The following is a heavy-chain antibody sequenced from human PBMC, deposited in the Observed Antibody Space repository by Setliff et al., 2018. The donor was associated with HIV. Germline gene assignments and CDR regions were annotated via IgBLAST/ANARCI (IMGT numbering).Heavy chain of an antibody. CDR1: GYTFTSYG. D-gene: IGHD3-10*01. CDR3: ARDFYDMGRWFGELRPFDY. Sequence: ASVKVSCKASGYTFTSYGISWVRQAPGQGLEWMGWISVYSDNTNYAQKFQGRVTMTTNTSTSTAYMELWSLRSDDTAVYYCARDFYDMGRWFGELRPFDYWGQGTLVTVSS. J-gene: IGHJ4*02. V-gene: IGHV1-18*01. CDR2: ISVYSDNT.